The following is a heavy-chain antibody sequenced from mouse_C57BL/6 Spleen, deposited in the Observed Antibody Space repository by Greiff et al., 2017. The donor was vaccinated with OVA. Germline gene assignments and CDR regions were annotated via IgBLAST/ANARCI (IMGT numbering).Heavy chain of an antibody. Sequence: VMLVESDAELVKPGASVKISCKVSGYTFTDHTIHWMKQRPEQGLEWIGYIYPRDGSTKYNEKFKGKATLTADKSSSTAYMQLNSLTSEDSAVYVCARYYGYDWYFDVWGTGTTVTVSS. V-gene: IGHV1-78*01. J-gene: IGHJ1*03. D-gene: IGHD2-2*01. CDR1: GYTFTDHT. CDR3: ARYYGYDWYFDV. CDR2: IYPRDGST.